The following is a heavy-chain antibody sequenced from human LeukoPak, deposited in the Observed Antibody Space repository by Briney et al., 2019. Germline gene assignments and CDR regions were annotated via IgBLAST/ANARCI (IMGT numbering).Heavy chain of an antibody. CDR2: ISGGTT. J-gene: IGHJ4*02. CDR1: GFTISTYG. V-gene: IGHV3-23*01. CDR3: AKSVYHSGNY. Sequence: GGSLRLSCAASGFTISTYGMSWVRQAPGKGLEWVSSISGGTTYYAGSVKGRFTISRDNSKNTVSLQMNSLRAEDTAVYYCAKSVYHSGNYWGQGTLVTVSS. D-gene: IGHD3-10*01.